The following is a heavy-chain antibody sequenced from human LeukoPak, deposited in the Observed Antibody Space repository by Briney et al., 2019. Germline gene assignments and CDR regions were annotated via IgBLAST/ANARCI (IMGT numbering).Heavy chain of an antibody. CDR3: QTYYYDSSGYYYIVQ. Sequence: GGSLRLSCTTSGFTFGDYAMSWVRQAPGKGLEWVGFIRSKAYGGTTEYAASVKGRFTISRDDSKSIAYLQMNSLKTEDTAVYYCQTYYYDSSGYYYIVQWGQGTLVTVSS. D-gene: IGHD3-22*01. J-gene: IGHJ4*02. V-gene: IGHV3-49*04. CDR2: IRSKAYGGTT. CDR1: GFTFGDYA.